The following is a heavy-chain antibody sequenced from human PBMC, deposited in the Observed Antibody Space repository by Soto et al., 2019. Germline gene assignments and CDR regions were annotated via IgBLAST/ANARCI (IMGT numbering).Heavy chain of an antibody. CDR3: ARGKARQLLDFDY. V-gene: IGHV1-3*01. D-gene: IGHD2-2*01. CDR2: INAGSGNT. J-gene: IGHJ4*02. CDR1: GSTFTSYA. Sequence: ASVQFSFKASGSTFTSYAIHWVRQAPGQRLEWMGWINAGSGNTKYSQKFQGRVTITRDTSASTAYMELSSLRSEDTAVYYCARGKARQLLDFDYWGQGTLVTVSS.